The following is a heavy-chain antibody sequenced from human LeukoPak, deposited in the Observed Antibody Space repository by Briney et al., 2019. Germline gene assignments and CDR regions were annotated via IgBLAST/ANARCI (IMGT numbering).Heavy chain of an antibody. Sequence: SVKVSCKASGGTFSSYAISWVRQAPGQGLEWMGGIIPIFGTANYAQKFQGRVTITADESTSTAYMELSSLRSEDTAVYYCARDIYGGSGTVGLDYWGQGTLVTVSS. J-gene: IGHJ4*02. D-gene: IGHD3-10*01. CDR1: GGTFSSYA. CDR2: IIPIFGTA. CDR3: ARDIYGGSGTVGLDY. V-gene: IGHV1-69*13.